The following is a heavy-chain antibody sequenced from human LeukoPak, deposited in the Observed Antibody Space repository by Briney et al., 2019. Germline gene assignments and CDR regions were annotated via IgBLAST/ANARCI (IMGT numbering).Heavy chain of an antibody. CDR3: ARARMRSGSYYRLDYYYGMDV. CDR2: INWNGGST. D-gene: IGHD3-10*01. CDR1: GFTSDDYG. V-gene: IGHV3-20*01. J-gene: IGHJ6*02. Sequence: GGSLRLSCAASGFTSDDYGMSWVRQAPGKGLEWVSGINWNGGSTGYADSVKGRFTISRDNAKNSLYLQMNSLRAEDTALYHCARARMRSGSYYRLDYYYGMDVWGQGTTVTVSS.